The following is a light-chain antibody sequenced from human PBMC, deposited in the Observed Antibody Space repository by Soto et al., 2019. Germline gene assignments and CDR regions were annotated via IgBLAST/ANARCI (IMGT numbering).Light chain of an antibody. J-gene: IGKJ4*01. CDR3: QKYNSAPLT. V-gene: IGKV1-27*01. CDR2: AAS. Sequence: DVQMTPSPSSLSASVGDRVTITCRASQGIAPYLAWFQQKPGKVPKLLIYAASTLQSGVPSRFSGSGSGTEFTLAISSLEPEDVATYYCQKYNSAPLTVGGGTKVEIK. CDR1: QGIAPY.